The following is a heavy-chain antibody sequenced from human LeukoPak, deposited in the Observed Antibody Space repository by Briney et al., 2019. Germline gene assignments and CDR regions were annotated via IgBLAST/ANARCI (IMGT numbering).Heavy chain of an antibody. CDR2: IIPILGIA. V-gene: IGHV1-69*04. D-gene: IGHD6-13*01. CDR1: GGTFSSYA. J-gene: IGHJ5*02. CDR3: ARGRGAAGTYWFDP. Sequence: SVKVSCKASGGTFSSYAISWVRQAPGQGLEWMGRIIPILGIANYAQKFQGRVTITADKSTSTAYMELSSLRSEDTAVYYCARGRGAAGTYWFDPWGQGTLVTVSS.